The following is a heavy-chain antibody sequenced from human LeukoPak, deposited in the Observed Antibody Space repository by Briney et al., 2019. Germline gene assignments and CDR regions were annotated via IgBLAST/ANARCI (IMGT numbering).Heavy chain of an antibody. D-gene: IGHD3-22*01. Sequence: GGSLRLSCAASGFTFSSYSMNWVRQAPGKGLEWVSYISSSSSTIYYADSVKGRFTISRDNSKNTLYLQMNSLRAEDTAVYYCAKAADDSSGLSPFDIWGQGTMVTVSS. CDR1: GFTFSSYS. CDR3: AKAADDSSGLSPFDI. CDR2: ISSSSSTI. V-gene: IGHV3-48*01. J-gene: IGHJ3*02.